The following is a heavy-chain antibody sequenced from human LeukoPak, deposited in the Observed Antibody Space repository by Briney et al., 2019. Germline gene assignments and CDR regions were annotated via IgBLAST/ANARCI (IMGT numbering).Heavy chain of an antibody. V-gene: IGHV4-39*07. CDR1: GGSISSSSYY. CDR3: ARDLYSSRTNDAFVI. J-gene: IGHJ3*02. Sequence: SETLSLTCTVCGGSISSSSYYWGWIRQPPGKGLEWIGSIYYSGRTYYNPSLKRRVTISVDTSKEQFSLKLSSVTSADTAVYYCARDLYSSRTNDAFVIWGQGTMVTVSS. CDR2: IYYSGRT. D-gene: IGHD6-13*01.